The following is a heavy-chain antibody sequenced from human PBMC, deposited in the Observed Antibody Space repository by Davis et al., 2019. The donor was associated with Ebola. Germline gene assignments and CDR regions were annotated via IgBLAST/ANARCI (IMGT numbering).Heavy chain of an antibody. CDR2: IRSKANSYAT. D-gene: IGHD4-17*01. CDR1: GFTFSGSA. CDR3: TSGGTVTGDDY. Sequence: GESLKISCAASGFTFSGSAMHWVRQASGKGLEWVGRIRSKANSYATAYAASVKGRFTISRDDSKNTAYLQMSSLKTEDTAVYYCTSGGTVTGDDYWGQGTLVTVSS. J-gene: IGHJ4*02. V-gene: IGHV3-73*01.